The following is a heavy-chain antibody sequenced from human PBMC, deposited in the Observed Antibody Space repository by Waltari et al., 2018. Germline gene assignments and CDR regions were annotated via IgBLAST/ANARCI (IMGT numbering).Heavy chain of an antibody. D-gene: IGHD6-13*01. J-gene: IGHJ4*02. CDR2: ISSSSSTI. CDR1: GFTFSYYS. CDR3: VVGGKQLEVPFDY. V-gene: IGHV3-48*02. Sequence: EVQLVESGGGLVRPGGSLRLPCAASGFTFSYYSMNWVRRAPGQGLEWVSYISSSSSTIYYADSVKGRFTIARDNAKNSLYLQMNSLRDEDTAVYYCVVGGKQLEVPFDYWGQGTLVTVSS.